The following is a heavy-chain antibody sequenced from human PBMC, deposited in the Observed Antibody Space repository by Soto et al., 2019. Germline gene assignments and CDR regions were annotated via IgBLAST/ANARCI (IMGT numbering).Heavy chain of an antibody. CDR1: GGSISSSNW. Sequence: SETLSLTCAVSGGSISSSNWWSCVRQPPGKGLEWIGEIYHSGSTNYNPSLKSRVTISVDKSKNQFSLKLSSVTAADTAVYYCARADTAMVNFDYWGQGTLVTVSS. CDR3: ARADTAMVNFDY. J-gene: IGHJ4*02. D-gene: IGHD5-18*01. CDR2: IYHSGST. V-gene: IGHV4-4*02.